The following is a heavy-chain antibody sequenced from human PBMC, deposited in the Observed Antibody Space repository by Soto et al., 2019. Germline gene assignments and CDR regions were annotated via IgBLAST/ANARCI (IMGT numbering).Heavy chain of an antibody. D-gene: IGHD2-2*02. Sequence: GGSLRLSCAASGFTFSSYGMSWVREAPGKGLEWVSAISGSGGSTYYADSVKGRFTISRDNSKNTLYLQMNSLGAEDTAVYYCAKLDCSSTSCYTNYYYYGMDVWGHGTTVTVYS. CDR3: AKLDCSSTSCYTNYYYYGMDV. CDR2: ISGSGGST. J-gene: IGHJ6*02. V-gene: IGHV3-23*01. CDR1: GFTFSSYG.